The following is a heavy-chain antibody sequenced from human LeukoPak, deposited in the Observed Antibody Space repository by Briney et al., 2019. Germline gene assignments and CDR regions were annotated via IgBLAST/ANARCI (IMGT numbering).Heavy chain of an antibody. CDR3: ARGAPGSYCSGGSCPYFDY. V-gene: IGHV1-8*01. CDR1: GYTFTSYD. CDR2: MNPNSGHT. D-gene: IGHD2-15*01. J-gene: IGHJ4*02. Sequence: ASVKVSCKASGYTFTSYDVNCVRQATGQGLEWMGWMNPNSGHTGYAQKFQGRVTMTTNTSISTAYMELSSLRSEDTAVYYCARGAPGSYCSGGSCPYFDYWGQGTLVSVSS.